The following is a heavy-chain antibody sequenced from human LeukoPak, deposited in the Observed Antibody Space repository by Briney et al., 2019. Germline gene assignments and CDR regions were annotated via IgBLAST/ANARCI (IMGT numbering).Heavy chain of an antibody. CDR3: ARATGTWGHDGFDI. CDR1: GYTFMSHG. D-gene: IGHD3-16*01. V-gene: IGHV1-18*01. J-gene: IGHJ3*02. Sequence: ASVTVSCKAYGYTFMSHGITWVRQAPGQGLEWMGWISGYSSNTNYAQRLQGRVTMTTDTSTNTAYMELRSLISGDTAVYYCARATGTWGHDGFDIWGQGTMVTVSS. CDR2: ISGYSSNT.